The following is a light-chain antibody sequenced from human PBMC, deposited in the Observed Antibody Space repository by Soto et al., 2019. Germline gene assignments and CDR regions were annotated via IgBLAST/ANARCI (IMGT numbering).Light chain of an antibody. CDR2: GAS. Sequence: EIVMTQSPATLSLSPGERAALSCRASQSINSELAWYQQKPGQPPRLLLYGASTRATGVPARFTGSESGSECTRTISGLQSEDFAVYDCQQGHNWPLTVGQGTRLEI. J-gene: IGKJ2*01. V-gene: IGKV3-15*01. CDR1: QSINSE. CDR3: QQGHNWPLT.